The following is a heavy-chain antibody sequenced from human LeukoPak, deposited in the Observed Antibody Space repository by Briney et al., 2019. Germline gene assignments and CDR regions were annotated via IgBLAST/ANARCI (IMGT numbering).Heavy chain of an antibody. D-gene: IGHD3/OR15-3a*01. CDR2: TSGSGGIR. J-gene: IGHJ3*01. CDR1: GFTFSSYA. CDR3: AKYSSSGGYTKGGTFDF. V-gene: IGHV3-23*01. Sequence: GGSLRLSCAASGFTFSSYAMSWGRQAPGKGLEWVSATSGSGGIRYYADSVKGRFTISRDNPKNALYLEMNSLRAEDTAVYYGAKYSSSGGYTKGGTFDFWGQGTMVTVSS.